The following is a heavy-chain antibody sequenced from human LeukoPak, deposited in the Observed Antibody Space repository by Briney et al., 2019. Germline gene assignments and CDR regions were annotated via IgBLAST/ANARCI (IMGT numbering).Heavy chain of an antibody. CDR1: GGAIRSGSHY. V-gene: IGHV4-61*02. CDR2: IYTSGTT. J-gene: IGHJ3*02. Sequence: SETLSLTCTFSGGAIRSGSHYWSWVRQSAGKGLEWIGRIYTSGTTNSNPSLKSRVTISVDTSKNQFSLKLSSVTAADTAVYYCAREYYDSNKAPALDIWGQGTMVTVSS. CDR3: AREYYDSNKAPALDI. D-gene: IGHD3-22*01.